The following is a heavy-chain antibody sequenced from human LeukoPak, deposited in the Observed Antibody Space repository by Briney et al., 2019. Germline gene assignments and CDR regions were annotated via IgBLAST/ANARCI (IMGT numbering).Heavy chain of an antibody. CDR2: IWYDGSNK. V-gene: IGHV3-33*01. Sequence: GRSLRLSCAASGFTFSSYGLRWVRQAPGKGLEWVAVIWYDGSNKYYADSVKGRFTISRDNSKNTLYLQMSSLRAEDTAVYYCARDACWGFLLFHIWGRGTMVTASS. D-gene: IGHD7-27*01. J-gene: IGHJ3*02. CDR1: GFTFSSYG. CDR3: ARDACWGFLLFHI.